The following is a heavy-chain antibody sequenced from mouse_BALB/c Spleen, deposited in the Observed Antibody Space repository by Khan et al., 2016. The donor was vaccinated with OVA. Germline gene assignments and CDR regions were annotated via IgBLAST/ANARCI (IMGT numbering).Heavy chain of an antibody. CDR1: GYTFTNYG. V-gene: IGHV9-3-1*01. CDR3: ARPPHFSYVMVY. CDR2: INTYTGEP. J-gene: IGHJ4*01. Sequence: QIQLVQSGPELKKPGETVKISCKASGYTFTNYGMNWVKQAPGKGLKWMGWINTYTGEPTYTDDFKGRFAFSLETSASTAYLQINNLKNEDTATYFWARPPHFSYVMVYWGQGTSVTVSS.